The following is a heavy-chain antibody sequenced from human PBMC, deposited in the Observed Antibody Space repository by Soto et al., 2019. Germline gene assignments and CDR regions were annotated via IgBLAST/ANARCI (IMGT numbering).Heavy chain of an antibody. J-gene: IGHJ4*02. Sequence: GGSLRLSCAASGFTFSSYGMHWVRQAPGKGLEWVAVISYDGSNKYYADSVKGRFTISRDNSKNTLYLQMNSLRPDDTAVYYCAKDKDSYGPHYFDYWGQGTLVTVSS. CDR2: ISYDGSNK. CDR1: GFTFSSYG. CDR3: AKDKDSYGPHYFDY. D-gene: IGHD5-18*01. V-gene: IGHV3-30*18.